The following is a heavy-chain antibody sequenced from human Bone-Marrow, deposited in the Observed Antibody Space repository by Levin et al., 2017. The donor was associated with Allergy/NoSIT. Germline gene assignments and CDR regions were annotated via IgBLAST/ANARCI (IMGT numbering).Heavy chain of an antibody. CDR2: IYSGGST. Sequence: GESLRLSCVVSGFTVSNNQMNWVRQAPGKGLEWVSVIYSGGSTYYADSVRGRVTVSRDSSENTVYLQMNSLRAEDTALYYCARFDYNSGISYWGQGTLVTVSS. D-gene: IGHD3-10*01. CDR3: ARFDYNSGISY. CDR1: GFTVSNNQ. J-gene: IGHJ4*02. V-gene: IGHV3-53*01.